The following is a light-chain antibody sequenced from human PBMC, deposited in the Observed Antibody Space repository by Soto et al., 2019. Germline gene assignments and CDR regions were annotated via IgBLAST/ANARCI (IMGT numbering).Light chain of an antibody. J-gene: IGKJ1*01. Sequence: EIVMTQSPATLSVSPGERATLSCRASQSVSSNLAWYQQKPGQAPRLLIYGASTRATGIPARFSGSGSGTEFTLTISSLQSEDFAVYYCQQYNNWHAWTFGQGTKVDIK. V-gene: IGKV3-15*01. CDR1: QSVSSN. CDR2: GAS. CDR3: QQYNNWHAWT.